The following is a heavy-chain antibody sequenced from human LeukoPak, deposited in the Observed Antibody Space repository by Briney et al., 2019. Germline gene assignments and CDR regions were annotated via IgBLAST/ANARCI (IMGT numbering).Heavy chain of an antibody. Sequence: SQTLSLTCTISGDSVSSNTATWNWIRQSPSRGLEWLGRTYYRSKWYKYYAVSVKGRITINPDTSKNQFSLQLNSVTPEDTAVYYCARGPSYFQHWGQGTLVTVSS. CDR1: GDSVSSNTAT. CDR2: TYYRSKWYK. V-gene: IGHV6-1*01. CDR3: ARGPSYFQH. J-gene: IGHJ1*01.